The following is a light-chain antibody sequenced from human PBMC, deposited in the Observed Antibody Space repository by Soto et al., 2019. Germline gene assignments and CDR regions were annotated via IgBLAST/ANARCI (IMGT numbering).Light chain of an antibody. V-gene: IGKV1-39*01. CDR2: AAS. Sequence: IQITQSPSTLSASEGDRVTITCRASQSISSYLNWYQQKPGKAPKLLIYAASSLQSGVPSRFSGSGSGTDFTLTISSLQPEDFATYYCQQSYSTLPLTFGGGTKVDIK. J-gene: IGKJ4*01. CDR3: QQSYSTLPLT. CDR1: QSISSY.